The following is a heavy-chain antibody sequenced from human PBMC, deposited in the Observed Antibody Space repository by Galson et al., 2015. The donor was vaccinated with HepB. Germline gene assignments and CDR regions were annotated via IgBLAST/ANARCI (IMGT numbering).Heavy chain of an antibody. J-gene: IGHJ5*02. D-gene: IGHD3-3*01. CDR3: ARDSLLRFLEQNWFDP. V-gene: IGHV7-4-1*02. Sequence: SVKVSCKASGYTFTSYAMNWVRQAPGQGLEWMGWINTNTGNPTYAQGFTGRFVFSLDTSVSTAYLQISSLKAEDTAVYYCARDSLLRFLEQNWFDPWGQGTLVTVSS. CDR1: GYTFTSYA. CDR2: INTNTGNP.